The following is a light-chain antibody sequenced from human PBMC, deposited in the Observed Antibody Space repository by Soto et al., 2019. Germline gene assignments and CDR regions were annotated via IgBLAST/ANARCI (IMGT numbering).Light chain of an antibody. CDR2: AAS. CDR3: QKSYHIPMT. CDR1: QSIDRN. J-gene: IGKJ5*01. Sequence: DIQMTQSPSSLSASVGDRVTITCRASQSIDRNLNWYQQKPGKAPNLLIYAASILQSGVPSRFSGSGSGTDFILIISSLQYADFATYYCQKSYHIPMTFGQGTRLE. V-gene: IGKV1-39*01.